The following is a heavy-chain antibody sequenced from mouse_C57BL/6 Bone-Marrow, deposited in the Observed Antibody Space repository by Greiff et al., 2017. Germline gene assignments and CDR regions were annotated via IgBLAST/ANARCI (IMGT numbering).Heavy chain of an antibody. CDR2: ISSGGSYT. CDR3: ARRCQLRFPFAY. CDR1: GFTFSSYG. D-gene: IGHD3-2*02. Sequence: EVHGVESGGDLVKPGGSLKLSCAATGFTFSSYGMSWVRQTPDKRLVWVATISSGGSYTYYTDSVKGRFTISRDNAKNTLYLQMSSLKSEDTAMYYCARRCQLRFPFAYWGQGTLVTVSA. V-gene: IGHV5-6*01. J-gene: IGHJ3*01.